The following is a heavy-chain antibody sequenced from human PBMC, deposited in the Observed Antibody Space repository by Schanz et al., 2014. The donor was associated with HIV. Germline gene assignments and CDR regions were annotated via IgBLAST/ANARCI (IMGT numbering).Heavy chain of an antibody. Sequence: VQLLESGGGLVQPGGSRRLSCAASGFTFSNYAMSWVRQAPGKGLEWVAVIWYDGSNKYYADSVKGRFTISRDNSKNTLYLQMNSLRAEDTAVYYCARDWRPNYDFWSGSIGVIGMDVWGQGTTVTVSS. CDR2: IWYDGSNK. CDR3: ARDWRPNYDFWSGSIGVIGMDV. J-gene: IGHJ6*02. D-gene: IGHD3-3*01. V-gene: IGHV3-33*08. CDR1: GFTFSNYA.